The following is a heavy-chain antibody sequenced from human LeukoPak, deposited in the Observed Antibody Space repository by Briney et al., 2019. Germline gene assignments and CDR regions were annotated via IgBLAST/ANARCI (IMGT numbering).Heavy chain of an antibody. CDR3: TRGSDTIFGVARDGFDS. D-gene: IGHD3-3*01. J-gene: IGHJ4*02. CDR2: IRGKAYGGTT. V-gene: IGHV3-49*03. Sequence: GGSLRLSCTASGFTFGDYAMSWFRQAPGKGLEWVGFIRGKAYGGTTEYAASVKGRFTISRDDSESTTYLQINSLKTEDTAVYYCTRGSDTIFGVARDGFDSWGQGTLVTVSS. CDR1: GFTFGDYA.